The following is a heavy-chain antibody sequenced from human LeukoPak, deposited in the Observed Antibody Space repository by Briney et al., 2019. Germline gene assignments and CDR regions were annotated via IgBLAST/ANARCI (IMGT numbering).Heavy chain of an antibody. V-gene: IGHV3-30-3*01. CDR2: ISYDGSNK. D-gene: IGHD6-19*01. CDR1: GFTFSSYA. Sequence: PGGSLRLSCAASGFTFSSYAMHWVRQAPGKGLEWVAIISYDGSNKNYADSEKGRFTISGDNSKNTLYLQMNSLRAEDTAVYYCARSSLGLAEIDYWGQGTLVTVSS. CDR3: ARSSLGLAEIDY. J-gene: IGHJ4*02.